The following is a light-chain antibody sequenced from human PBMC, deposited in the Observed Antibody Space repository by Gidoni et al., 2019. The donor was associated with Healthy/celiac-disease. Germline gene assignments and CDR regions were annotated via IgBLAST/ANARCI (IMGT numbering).Light chain of an antibody. CDR1: QSISSW. J-gene: IGKJ1*01. Sequence: TQSPSTLSASVGDRVTITCRASQSISSWLAWYQQKPGKAPKLLIYDASSLESGVPSRFSGSGSGTEFTLTISSLQPDDFATYYCQQYNSYSWTFGQGTKVEIK. V-gene: IGKV1-5*01. CDR3: QQYNSYSWT. CDR2: DAS.